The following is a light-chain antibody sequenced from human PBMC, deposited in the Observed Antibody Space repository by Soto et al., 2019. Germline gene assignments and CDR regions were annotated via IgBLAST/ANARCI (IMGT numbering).Light chain of an antibody. CDR3: QQSYIPPRT. J-gene: IGKJ2*01. Sequence: DIQVTQAPSSLSASVGDRVTITCRASQTISSYLNWYQQKPGKAPKLLIFAASSLQSGVPSRFSGSGSGTDFNLTISSLQPEDFATYYCQQSYIPPRTLGQGTKVDIK. CDR1: QTISSY. V-gene: IGKV1-39*01. CDR2: AAS.